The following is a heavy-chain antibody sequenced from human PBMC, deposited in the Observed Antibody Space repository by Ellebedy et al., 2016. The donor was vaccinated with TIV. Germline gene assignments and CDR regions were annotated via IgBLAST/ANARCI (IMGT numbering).Heavy chain of an antibody. D-gene: IGHD5-12*01. CDR1: GGTFSSYA. CDR3: ARGYGGYLLDY. V-gene: IGHV1-8*02. CDR2: MNPNSGNT. Sequence: ASVKVSCXASGGTFSSYAISWVRQATGQGLEWMGWMNPNSGNTGYAQKFQGRVTMTRNTSISTAYMELSSLRSEDTAVYYCARGYGGYLLDYWGQGTLVTVSS. J-gene: IGHJ4*02.